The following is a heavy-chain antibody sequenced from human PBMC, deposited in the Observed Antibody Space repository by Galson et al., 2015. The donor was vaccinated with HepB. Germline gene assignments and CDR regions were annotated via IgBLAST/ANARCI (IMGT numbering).Heavy chain of an antibody. V-gene: IGHV3-74*01. J-gene: IGHJ6*03. D-gene: IGHD3-3*01. CDR3: ARTYYDFWSGYRIPGLYYYYYMDV. Sequence: SLRLSCAASGFTFSSYWMHWVRQAPGKGLVWVSRINSDGSSTSYADSVKGRFTISRDNAKNTLYLQMNSLRAEDTAVYYCARTYYDFWSGYRIPGLYYYYYMDVWGKGTTVTVSS. CDR2: INSDGSST. CDR1: GFTFSSYW.